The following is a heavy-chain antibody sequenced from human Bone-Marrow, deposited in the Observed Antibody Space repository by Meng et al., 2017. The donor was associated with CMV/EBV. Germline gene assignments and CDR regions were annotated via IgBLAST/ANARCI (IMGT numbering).Heavy chain of an antibody. Sequence: SYAISWVRQAPGQGLEWMGGIIPIFGTANYAQKFQGRVTITTDESTSTAYMELSSLRSEDTAVYYCARETAYCSSTSCYGYYGMDVWGQGTTVTVSS. CDR1: SYA. CDR3: ARETAYCSSTSCYGYYGMDV. CDR2: IIPIFGTA. V-gene: IGHV1-69*05. J-gene: IGHJ6*02. D-gene: IGHD2-2*01.